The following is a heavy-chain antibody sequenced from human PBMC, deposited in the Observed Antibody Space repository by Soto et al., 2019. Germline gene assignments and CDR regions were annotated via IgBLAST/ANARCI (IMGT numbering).Heavy chain of an antibody. CDR3: ARDAGVAAAGGSMFDY. V-gene: IGHV3-21*01. CDR1: GFTFSSYS. D-gene: IGHD6-13*01. Sequence: GGSLRLSCAASGFTFSSYSMNWVRQAPGKGLEWVSSISSSSSYIYYADSVKGRFTISRDNAKNSLYLQMNSLRAEDTAVYYCARDAGVAAAGGSMFDYWGQGTLVTVSS. J-gene: IGHJ4*02. CDR2: ISSSSSYI.